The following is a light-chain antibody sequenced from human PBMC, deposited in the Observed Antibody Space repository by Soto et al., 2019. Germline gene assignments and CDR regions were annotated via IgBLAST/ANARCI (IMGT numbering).Light chain of an antibody. J-gene: IGKJ5*01. CDR3: MQALQSLT. Sequence: EIVMTHSPLTLPLTPVEAASISCRSSQILLYNNTYNYLDWYVQKPGQSPQLLIYFGSNRAPGVPDRFSGSGSGTDFTLKINRVEAEDVGTYYCMQALQSLTFGQGTRLEIK. CDR1: QILLYNNTYNY. CDR2: FGS. V-gene: IGKV2-28*01.